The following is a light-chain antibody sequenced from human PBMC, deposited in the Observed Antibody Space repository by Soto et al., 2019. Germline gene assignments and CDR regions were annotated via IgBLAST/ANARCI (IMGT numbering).Light chain of an antibody. V-gene: IGLV1-44*01. CDR3: ASWDDSLNGPV. J-gene: IGLJ3*02. Sequence: QSVLTQPPSASGTPGQRVTMSCSGSSSNIVSYSVSWYLHLPGTAPKLLIYSDNQRPSGVPDRCSGSKSGTSASLAISGLQSEDEADYYCASWDDSLNGPVFGGGTKLTVL. CDR1: SSNIVSYS. CDR2: SDN.